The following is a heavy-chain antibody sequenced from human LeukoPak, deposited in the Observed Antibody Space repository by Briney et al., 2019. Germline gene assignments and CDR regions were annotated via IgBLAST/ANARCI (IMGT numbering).Heavy chain of an antibody. Sequence: PGGSLRLSCAASGFTFNIYWIQWVRQAPGKGLEWVSRISPDGTTTTYADSVKGRFTISRDNAKSTVYLQMNSLRAEDTALYYCARGTYPLDYWGQGTPVTVSS. CDR2: ISPDGTTT. D-gene: IGHD2-21*01. CDR1: GFTFNIYW. J-gene: IGHJ4*02. CDR3: ARGTYPLDY. V-gene: IGHV3-74*01.